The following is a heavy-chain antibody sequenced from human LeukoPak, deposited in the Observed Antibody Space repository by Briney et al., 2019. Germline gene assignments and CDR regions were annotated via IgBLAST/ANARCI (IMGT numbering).Heavy chain of an antibody. CDR2: FNPRDGET. J-gene: IGHJ4*02. Sequence: ASVKVSYKVSGFSLTELSMHWVRQAPGKGPEWMGGFNPRDGETYFAQNFQGRVTLTEDTSTDTSPMELRSLKSDDTAVYYCATSDRQFCSPTSCYMPFDYWGQGTLVIVSS. CDR1: GFSLTELS. CDR3: ATSDRQFCSPTSCYMPFDY. D-gene: IGHD2-2*02. V-gene: IGHV1-24*01.